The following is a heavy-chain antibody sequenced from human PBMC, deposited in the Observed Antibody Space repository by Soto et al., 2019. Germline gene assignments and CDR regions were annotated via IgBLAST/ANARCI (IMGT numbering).Heavy chain of an antibody. V-gene: IGHV3-15*07. J-gene: IGHJ6*02. Sequence: GGSLRLSCAASGFTFSNAWMNWVRQAPGKGLEWVGRIKSKTDGGTTDYAAPVKGRLTISRDDSKNTLYLQMNSLKTEDTAVYYCTHPRISESARDFGYYYYGMDVWGQGTTVTVSS. CDR2: IKSKTDGGTT. CDR1: GFTFSNAW. CDR3: THPRISESARDFGYYYYGMDV. D-gene: IGHD6-6*01.